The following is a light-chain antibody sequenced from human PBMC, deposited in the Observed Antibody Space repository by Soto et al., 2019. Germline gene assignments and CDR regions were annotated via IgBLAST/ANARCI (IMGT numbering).Light chain of an antibody. V-gene: IGKV1-39*01. CDR1: QGISTY. CDR3: QQSYSTTWT. CDR2: AAS. Sequence: IQMTQSPSSLSASVGDRVTITSRPSQGISTYLNWYQQTQGKAPKLXIYAASSLQSGVPSRFSGSGAETDFTLTISSLQPEDFATYSCQQSYSTTWTFGQGTKVDIK. J-gene: IGKJ1*01.